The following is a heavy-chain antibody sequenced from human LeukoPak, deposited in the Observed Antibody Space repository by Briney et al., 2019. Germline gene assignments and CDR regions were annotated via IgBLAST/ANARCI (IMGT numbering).Heavy chain of an antibody. J-gene: IGHJ5*02. D-gene: IGHD3-3*01. CDR1: GGSISSYY. Sequence: SETLSLTCTVSGGSISSYYWSWIRQPAGKGLEWIGRIYTSGSTNYNPSLKSRVTMSVDTSKDQFSLKLSSVTAADTAVYYCARDLFYDFWSGEFDLWGQGTLVTVSS. CDR2: IYTSGST. V-gene: IGHV4-4*07. CDR3: ARDLFYDFWSGEFDL.